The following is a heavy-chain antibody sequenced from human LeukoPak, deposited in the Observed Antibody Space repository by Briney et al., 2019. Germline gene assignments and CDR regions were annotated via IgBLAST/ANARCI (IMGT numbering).Heavy chain of an antibody. CDR1: GNTFSRYY. D-gene: IGHD2-2*01. CDR3: ARGGVVLRSSPDLYEDYYYGMDV. J-gene: IGHJ6*02. V-gene: IGHV1-46*01. Sequence: ASVKVSCKASGNTFSRYYMHWVRQAPGQGLEWMGIINPSGGSTSYAQKFQGRVTMTRDTSTSTVYMELSSLRSEDTAVYYCARGGVVLRSSPDLYEDYYYGMDVWGQGTTVTVSS. CDR2: INPSGGST.